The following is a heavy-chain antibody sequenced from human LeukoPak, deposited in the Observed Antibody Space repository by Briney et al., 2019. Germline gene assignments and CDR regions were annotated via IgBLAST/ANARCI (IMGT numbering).Heavy chain of an antibody. V-gene: IGHV3-23*01. D-gene: IGHD1-26*01. CDR2: ISGSGGST. J-gene: IGHJ5*01. Sequence: PGGSLRLSCAASGFTFSSYAMSWVRQAPGKGLEWVSAISGSGGSTYYADSVKGRFTISRDNFENTVHLQMSSLTAEDTAVYYCAGDRRTSGWYASWGQGTLVTVSS. CDR3: AGDRRTSGWYAS. CDR1: GFTFSSYA.